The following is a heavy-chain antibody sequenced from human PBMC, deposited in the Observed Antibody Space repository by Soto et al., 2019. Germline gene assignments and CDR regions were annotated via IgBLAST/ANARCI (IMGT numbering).Heavy chain of an antibody. CDR3: ASQYYDYIWGPLY. V-gene: IGHV4-39*01. CDR2: IYYSGST. D-gene: IGHD3-16*01. Sequence: QLQLQESGPGLVKPSETLSLTCTVSGGSISSSIYYWGWIRQPPGKGLEWIGSIYYSGSTYYNPSLRSRVTMSVDTSKNQFSLKLSSVTAADTAVYYCASQYYDYIWGPLYWGQGTLVTVSS. J-gene: IGHJ4*02. CDR1: GGSISSSIYY.